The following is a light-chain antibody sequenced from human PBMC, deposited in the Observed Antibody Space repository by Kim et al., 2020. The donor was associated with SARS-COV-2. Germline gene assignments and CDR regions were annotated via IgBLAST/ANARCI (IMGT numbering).Light chain of an antibody. CDR3: GTWDSRLSAYV. CDR2: DNN. CDR1: RSTIGKNY. J-gene: IGLJ1*01. V-gene: IGLV1-51*01. Sequence: QKVTISWPGSRSTIGKNYVSWYQQLPGTAPKVLIYDNNKRPSGIPDRFSGSKSGTSATLGITGLQTGDEADYYCGTWDSRLSAYVFGTGTKVTVL.